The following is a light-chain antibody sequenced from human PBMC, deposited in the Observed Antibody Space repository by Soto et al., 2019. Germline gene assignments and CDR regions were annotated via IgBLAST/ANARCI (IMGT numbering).Light chain of an antibody. CDR1: QSLVHSAGNTY. CDR3: MQATQFPYT. V-gene: IGKV2-24*01. J-gene: IGKJ2*01. CDR2: NIS. Sequence: DIVMTQTPLSSPVTLGQPASISCRSSQSLVHSAGNTYLSWLQQRPGQPPRLLIYNISNRFSGVPDRFSGSGAGTDFTLKISRVEAEDVGVYYCMQATQFPYTFGQGTKLEIK.